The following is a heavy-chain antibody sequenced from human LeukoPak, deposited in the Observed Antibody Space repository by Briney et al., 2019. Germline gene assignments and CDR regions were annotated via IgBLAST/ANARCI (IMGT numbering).Heavy chain of an antibody. CDR2: INSDGSST. CDR1: GFTFSSYW. J-gene: IGHJ5*02. D-gene: IGHD3-10*01. CDR3: ARDSILWFGENWFDP. V-gene: IGHV3-74*01. Sequence: PGGSLRLSCAASGFTFSSYWMHWVRQAPGKGLVWVSRINSDGSSTSYADSVKGRFTISRDNAKNTLYLQMNSLRAEDTAVYYCARDSILWFGENWFDPWGQGTLVTVSS.